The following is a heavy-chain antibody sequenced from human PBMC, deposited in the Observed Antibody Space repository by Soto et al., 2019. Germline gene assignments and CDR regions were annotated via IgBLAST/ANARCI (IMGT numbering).Heavy chain of an antibody. V-gene: IGHV3-23*01. Sequence: PGGSLRLSCAASGFTFSSYDMAWVRQAPGKGLEWVSGISDSGHNTHYVDSVKGRFTISRDNSKNTLSLQMNTLRAEDTAVYFCAKGNYYDPLTYGMAVWGQGSTVTVSS. D-gene: IGHD3-22*01. CDR1: GFTFSSYD. CDR2: ISDSGHNT. CDR3: AKGNYYDPLTYGMAV. J-gene: IGHJ6*02.